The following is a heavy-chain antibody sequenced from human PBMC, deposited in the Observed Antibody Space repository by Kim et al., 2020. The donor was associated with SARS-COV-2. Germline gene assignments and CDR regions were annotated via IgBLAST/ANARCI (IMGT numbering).Heavy chain of an antibody. CDR3: AGERFTGKGRDYGDYYAFDI. J-gene: IGHJ3*02. V-gene: IGHV4-39*02. Sequence: SETLSLTCTASGGSISSSSYYWGWIRQPPGKGLEWIGSIYDSGSTYYNSSLKRRVTISEDTTKNQFPLKLSSVTAADTAVYYCAGERFTGKGRDYGDYYAFDIWGQGTMVTVSS. CDR2: IYDSGST. CDR1: GGSISSSSYY. D-gene: IGHD4-17*01.